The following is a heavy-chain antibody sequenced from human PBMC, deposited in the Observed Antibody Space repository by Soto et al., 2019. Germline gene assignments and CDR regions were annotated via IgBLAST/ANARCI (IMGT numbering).Heavy chain of an antibody. CDR3: AGGRGGAAGGYCNYYAMDV. CDR2: IYHSGST. V-gene: IGHV4-38-2*01. D-gene: IGHD6-13*01. CDR1: GYSISSGYY. Sequence: SETLSLTCSVSGYSISSGYYWGWIRQPPGKGLEWIGTIYHSGSTYYNPSLKSRVTISVDTSKNQFSLKLRSMTAADTAVYYCAGGRGGAAGGYCNYYAMDVWGQGTTVTVSS. J-gene: IGHJ6*02.